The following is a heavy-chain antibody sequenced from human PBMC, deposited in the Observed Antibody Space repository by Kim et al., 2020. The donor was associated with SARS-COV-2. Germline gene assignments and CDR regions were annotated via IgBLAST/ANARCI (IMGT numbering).Heavy chain of an antibody. Sequence: ASVKVSCKVSGYTLTELSMHWVRQAPGKGLEWMGGFDPEDGETIYAQKFQGRVTMTEVTSTDTAYMELSSLRSEDTAVYYCATGVGMGVPSWFDPWGQGTLVTVSS. D-gene: IGHD1-26*01. CDR2: FDPEDGET. CDR1: GYTLTELS. CDR3: ATGVGMGVPSWFDP. V-gene: IGHV1-24*01. J-gene: IGHJ5*02.